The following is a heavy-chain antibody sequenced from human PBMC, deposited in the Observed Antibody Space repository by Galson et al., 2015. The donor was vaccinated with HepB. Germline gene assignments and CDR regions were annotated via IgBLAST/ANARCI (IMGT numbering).Heavy chain of an antibody. J-gene: IGHJ6*02. Sequence: SVKVSCKVSGYTLTELSMHWVRQAPGKGLEWMGGFDPEDGETIYAQKFQGRVTMTEDTSTDTAYMELSSLRSEDTAVYYCATKNVDTAIGAYYYYGMDVWRRGTTVTVSS. CDR1: GYTLTELS. CDR2: FDPEDGET. CDR3: ATKNVDTAIGAYYYYGMDV. D-gene: IGHD5-18*01. V-gene: IGHV1-24*01.